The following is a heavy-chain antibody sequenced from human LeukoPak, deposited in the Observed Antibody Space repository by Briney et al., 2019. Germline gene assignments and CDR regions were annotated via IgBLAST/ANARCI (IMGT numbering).Heavy chain of an antibody. J-gene: IGHJ4*02. CDR1: GGSISGYY. CDR2: IYSSGST. CDR3: ARSNYGYQKPLDY. D-gene: IGHD5-24*01. V-gene: IGHV4-59*01. Sequence: PSETLSLTCTVSGGSISGYYWSWIRQPPGKGLEYIGYIYSSGSTYHSPSLKGRVIISLDTSKNQFSLKLNSVTAADTAMFYCARSNYGYQKPLDYWGQGTLVTVSS.